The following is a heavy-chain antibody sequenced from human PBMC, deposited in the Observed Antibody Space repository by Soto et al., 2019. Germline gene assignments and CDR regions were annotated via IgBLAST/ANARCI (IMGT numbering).Heavy chain of an antibody. CDR1: GFTFSSYV. CDR2: ISYDGSNK. J-gene: IGHJ6*02. V-gene: IGHV3-30*18. Sequence: GSLRLSCAASGFTFSSYVMHWVRQAPGKGLEWVAVISYDGSNKYYAYSVKGRFTISRDNSKHTLFLQMNSLRPEDTAVYYCAKDLEGYCSSTSCYTYFGLDVWGQGTTVTVSS. CDR3: AKDLEGYCSSTSCYTYFGLDV. D-gene: IGHD2-2*01.